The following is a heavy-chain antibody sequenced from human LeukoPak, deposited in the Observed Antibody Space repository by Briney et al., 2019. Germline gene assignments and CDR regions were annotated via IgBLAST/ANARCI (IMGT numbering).Heavy chain of an antibody. J-gene: IGHJ4*02. Sequence: GESLGLSCEPSVFKFSGYSMNCVRQAPGKGLEWVSSIRSSSSYIYYADSVKGRFTISRLNAKNALYLQIDTLRAEDTAVYYCARDMEGHCSGGSCTVLDSWGPGTLVTVSS. CDR3: ARDMEGHCSGGSCTVLDS. V-gene: IGHV3-21*01. CDR1: VFKFSGYS. D-gene: IGHD2-15*01. CDR2: IRSSSSYI.